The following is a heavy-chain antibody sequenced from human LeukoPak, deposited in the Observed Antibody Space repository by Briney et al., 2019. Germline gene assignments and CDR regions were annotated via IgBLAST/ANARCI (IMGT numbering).Heavy chain of an antibody. CDR3: AETHGVP. J-gene: IGHJ4*02. Sequence: ASVKVSCKASAYIFTTYYIHWVRQAPGQGLEWMGIINPSDGSANYAQQFQGRVTMTRDTSTSTVYMDLSSLRSEDAAVYYCAETHGVPWGQGTLVTVSS. V-gene: IGHV1-46*01. CDR1: AYIFTTYY. CDR2: INPSDGSA. D-gene: IGHD2-8*01.